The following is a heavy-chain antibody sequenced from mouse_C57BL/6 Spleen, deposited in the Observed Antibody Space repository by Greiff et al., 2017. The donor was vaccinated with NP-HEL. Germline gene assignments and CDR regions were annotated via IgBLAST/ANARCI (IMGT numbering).Heavy chain of an antibody. Sequence: QVHVKQSGAELVRPGTSVKVSCKASGYAFTNYLIEWVKQRPGQGLEWIGVINPGSGGTNYNEKFKGKATLTADKSSSTAYMQLSSLTSEDAAVYFCARGLLPSHWYFDVWGTGTTVTVSS. CDR1: GYAFTNYL. D-gene: IGHD2-3*01. CDR2: INPGSGGT. J-gene: IGHJ1*03. V-gene: IGHV1-54*01. CDR3: ARGLLPSHWYFDV.